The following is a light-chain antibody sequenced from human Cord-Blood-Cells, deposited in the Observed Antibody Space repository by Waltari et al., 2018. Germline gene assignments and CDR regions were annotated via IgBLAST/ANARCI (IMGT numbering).Light chain of an antibody. Sequence: QSALTQPPSASGSPGQPVTTPCTGTSGAVVGYNYAPWYQQHPGKAPNLIIYEISKRPSGVPDRFSGSKSGNTAPLTASGLQAEDEADYYCSSYAGSNNVVFGGGTKLTVL. V-gene: IGLV2-8*01. CDR1: SGAVVGYNY. CDR2: EIS. J-gene: IGLJ2*01. CDR3: SSYAGSNNVV.